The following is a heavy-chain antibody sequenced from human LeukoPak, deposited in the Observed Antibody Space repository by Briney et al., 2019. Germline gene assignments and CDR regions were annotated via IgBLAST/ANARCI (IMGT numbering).Heavy chain of an antibody. V-gene: IGHV4-59*01. CDR3: ATGDTHSGSTDWFDP. CDR2: ISYSGNT. D-gene: IGHD1-26*01. J-gene: IGHJ5*02. CDR1: GGSISNYY. Sequence: PSETLSLTCTVSGGSISNYYWTWIRQPPGKGLEWIGFISYSGNTNYNPSLKSRVTISLDTSKNQFSLKLISVTAADTAVYYCATGDTHSGSTDWFDPWGQGTLVTVSS.